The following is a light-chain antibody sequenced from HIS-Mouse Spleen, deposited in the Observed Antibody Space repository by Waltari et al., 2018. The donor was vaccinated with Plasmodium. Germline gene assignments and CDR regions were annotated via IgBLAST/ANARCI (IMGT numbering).Light chain of an antibody. V-gene: IGKV3D-15*03. CDR1: QSVRSN. Sequence: EIVMTQSPATLSVSPGERATLSCRASQSVRSNLAWYQQKPGQAPRLLIYGASIRATGIPARFSGSGSGTEFTLTISILQSEDFAVYYCQQYNNWPITFGQGTRLEIK. CDR3: QQYNNWPIT. J-gene: IGKJ5*01. CDR2: GAS.